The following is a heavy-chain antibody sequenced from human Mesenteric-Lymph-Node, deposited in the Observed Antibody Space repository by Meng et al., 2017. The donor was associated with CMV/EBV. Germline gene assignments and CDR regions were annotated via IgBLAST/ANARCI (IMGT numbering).Heavy chain of an antibody. CDR2: ISRSGKT. CDR1: GDSVTSGHFY. J-gene: IGHJ5*02. D-gene: IGHD6-19*01. V-gene: IGHV4-61*01. Sequence: SETLSLTCAVTGDSVTSGHFYWTWIRQPPGEGLEWIGYISRSGKTSYNPSLKTRVTISQDTSKNQFTLNLSSVTAADTAVYYCARDVGGEAGTWFDPWGQGTLVTVSS. CDR3: ARDVGGEAGTWFDP.